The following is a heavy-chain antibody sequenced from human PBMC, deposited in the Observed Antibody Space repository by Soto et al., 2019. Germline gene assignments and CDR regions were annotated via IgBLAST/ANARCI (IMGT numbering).Heavy chain of an antibody. V-gene: IGHV3-13*01. CDR1: GFTFSSYD. CDR3: VRVCSSTSCYPGYYGMDV. CDR2: IGTAGDT. D-gene: IGHD2-2*01. Sequence: GGSLRLSCAASGFTFSSYDMHWVRQATGKGLEWVSAIGTAGDTYYPGSVKGRFTISRENAKNSLYLQMNSLRAEDTAVYYCVRVCSSTSCYPGYYGMDVWGQGTTVTVSS. J-gene: IGHJ6*02.